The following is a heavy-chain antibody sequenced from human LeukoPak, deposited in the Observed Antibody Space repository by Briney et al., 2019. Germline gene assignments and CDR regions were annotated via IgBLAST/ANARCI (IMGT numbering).Heavy chain of an antibody. V-gene: IGHV1-2*02. J-gene: IGHJ6*03. CDR2: INPNSGET. CDR1: GYTFSGYY. Sequence: ASVKVSCKASGYTFSGYYMHWVRQAPGQGLEWMGWINPNSGETNYAQKFQGRVTMSRDTSISTASMELSSLRSDDTAVYYCAKEAGFGWLRLGNYYYYMDVWGKGTTVTVSS. D-gene: IGHD5-12*01. CDR3: AKEAGFGWLRLGNYYYYMDV.